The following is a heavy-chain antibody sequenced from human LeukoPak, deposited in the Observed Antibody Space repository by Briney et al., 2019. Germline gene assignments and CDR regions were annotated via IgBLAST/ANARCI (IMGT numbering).Heavy chain of an antibody. V-gene: IGHV3-53*01. D-gene: IGHD4-17*01. CDR2: IYSGGST. CDR3: ARSTGYGDYYFDY. CDR1: GFTFSSYA. J-gene: IGHJ4*02. Sequence: GGSLRLSCAASGFTFSSYAMSWVRQAPGKGLEWVSVIYSGGSTYYADSVKGRFTISRDNSKNTLYLQMNSLRAEDTAVYYCARSTGYGDYYFDYWGQGTLVTVPS.